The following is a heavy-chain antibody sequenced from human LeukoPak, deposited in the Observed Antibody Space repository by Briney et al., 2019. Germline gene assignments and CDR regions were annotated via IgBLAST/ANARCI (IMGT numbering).Heavy chain of an antibody. D-gene: IGHD3-22*01. CDR2: ISSSSSYI. CDR3: ARDLNYDSSGYPGN. CDR1: GLTFSSYS. J-gene: IGHJ4*02. V-gene: IGHV3-21*01. Sequence: GGSLRLSCAASGLTFSSYSMNWVRQAPGKGLEWVSSISSSSSYIYYADSVKGRFTISRDNAKNSLYLQMNSLRAEDTAVYYCARDLNYDSSGYPGNWGQGTLVTVSS.